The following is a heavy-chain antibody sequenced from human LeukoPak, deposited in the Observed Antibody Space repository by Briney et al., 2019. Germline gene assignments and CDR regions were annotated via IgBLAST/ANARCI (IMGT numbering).Heavy chain of an antibody. Sequence: SVKVSCKASGGTFSSYAISWVRQAPGQGLEWMGGIIPIFGTANYAQKFQGRVTITTDESTSTAYMELSSLRSEDTAVYYCARDGYDSSGYYPGVFNWFGPWGQGTLVTVSS. CDR3: ARDGYDSSGYYPGVFNWFGP. D-gene: IGHD3-22*01. CDR2: IIPIFGTA. CDR1: GGTFSSYA. V-gene: IGHV1-69*05. J-gene: IGHJ5*02.